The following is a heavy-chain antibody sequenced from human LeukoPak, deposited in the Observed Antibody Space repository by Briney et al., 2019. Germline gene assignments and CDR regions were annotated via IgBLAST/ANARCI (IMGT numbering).Heavy chain of an antibody. V-gene: IGHV3-23*01. J-gene: IGHJ4*02. CDR3: AKGPGYTYVSYFDY. D-gene: IGHD2-2*02. CDR1: GFTFSNNA. Sequence: PGGSLRLSCAASGFTFSNNAMSWVRQAPGKGLEWVSGIRNSGGLTYYADSVKGRFTISRDNSKNTLDLQMNSLRAEDTAVYYCAKGPGYTYVSYFDYWGQGTLVTVSS. CDR2: IRNSGGLT.